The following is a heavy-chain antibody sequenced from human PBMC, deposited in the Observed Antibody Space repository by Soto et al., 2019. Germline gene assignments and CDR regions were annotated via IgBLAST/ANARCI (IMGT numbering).Heavy chain of an antibody. CDR2: ISAYNGNT. Sequence: ASVKVSCKASGYTFTSYGISWVRQAPGQGLEWMGWISAYNGNTNYAQKLQGRVTMTTDTSTSTAYMELRSLRSDDTAVYYCARVPSPAWGIKWFDPWGQGTLVTVSS. D-gene: IGHD1-20*01. CDR1: GYTFTSYG. V-gene: IGHV1-18*01. CDR3: ARVPSPAWGIKWFDP. J-gene: IGHJ5*02.